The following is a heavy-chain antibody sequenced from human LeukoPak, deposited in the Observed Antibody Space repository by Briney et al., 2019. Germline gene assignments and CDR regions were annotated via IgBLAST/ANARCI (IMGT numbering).Heavy chain of an antibody. V-gene: IGHV1-8*03. Sequence: ASVKVSCKASGYTFTSYDINWVRQATGQGLEWMGWMNPNSGNTGYAQKFQGRVTITRNTSISTAYMELSSLRSEDTAVYYCARARIAAAGRWFDPWGQGTLVTVSS. CDR2: MNPNSGNT. J-gene: IGHJ5*02. D-gene: IGHD6-13*01. CDR1: GYTFTSYD. CDR3: ARARIAAAGRWFDP.